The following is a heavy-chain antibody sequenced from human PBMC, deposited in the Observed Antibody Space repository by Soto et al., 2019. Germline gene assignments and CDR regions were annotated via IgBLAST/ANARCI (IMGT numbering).Heavy chain of an antibody. CDR2: INSDGSRT. CDR1: GFTFSNYW. V-gene: IGHV3-74*01. Sequence: EVQLVESGGGLVQPGGSLRLSCAASGFTFSNYWMHWVRQAPGKGLVWVSRINSDGSRTNYADSVKGRFTISRDNAKDTLDLQKDRLRVEETAVYFCARVGVGYYYLGVWAKGDTVTVS. CDR3: ARVGVGYYYLGV. J-gene: IGHJ6*03.